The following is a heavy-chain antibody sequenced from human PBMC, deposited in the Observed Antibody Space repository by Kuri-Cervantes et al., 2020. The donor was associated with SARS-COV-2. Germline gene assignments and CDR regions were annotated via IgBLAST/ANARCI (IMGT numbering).Heavy chain of an antibody. CDR2: ISAYNGNT. D-gene: IGHD3-16*02. Sequence: ASVKVSCKASGYTFTSYGISWVRQAPGQGLEWMGWISAYNGNTNYAQKLQGRVTMTTDTSTSTAYMELRSLRSEDTAVYYCARGVYDYVWGSYRLMGDYWGRGTLVTVSS. J-gene: IGHJ4*02. CDR1: GYTFTSYG. V-gene: IGHV1-18*01. CDR3: ARGVYDYVWGSYRLMGDY.